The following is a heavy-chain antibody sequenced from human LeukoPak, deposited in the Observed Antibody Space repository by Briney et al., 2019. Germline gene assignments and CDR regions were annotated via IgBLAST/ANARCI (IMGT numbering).Heavy chain of an antibody. CDR2: IYYSGST. CDR3: ARDRRTGVFDY. J-gene: IGHJ4*02. V-gene: IGHV4-39*07. Sequence: PSETLSLTCTVSGGSISSSSYYWGWIRQPPGKGLEWTGSIYYSGSTYYNPSLKSRVTISVDTSKNQFSLKLSSVTAADTAVYYCARDRRTGVFDYWGQGTLVTVSS. CDR1: GGSISSSSYY. D-gene: IGHD1/OR15-1a*01.